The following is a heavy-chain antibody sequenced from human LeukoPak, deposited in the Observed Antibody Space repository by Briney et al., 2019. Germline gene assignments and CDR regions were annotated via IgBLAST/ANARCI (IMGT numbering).Heavy chain of an antibody. CDR2: MFPSGTI. D-gene: IGHD6-19*01. V-gene: IGHV4-4*07. CDR1: GGPISSYH. Sequence: PSKTLSLTCTVSGGPISSYHWSWFRQPAGKGLEFIGRMFPSGTINYSPSLKRRLTMSVDTSKNQLSLELRSVTAADTAVYYCATNIEVAYYNYAMDVWGQGTTVTVSS. J-gene: IGHJ6*02. CDR3: ATNIEVAYYNYAMDV.